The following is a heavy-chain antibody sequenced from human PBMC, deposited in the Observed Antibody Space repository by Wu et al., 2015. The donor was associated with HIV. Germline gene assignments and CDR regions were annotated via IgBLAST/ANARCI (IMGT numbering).Heavy chain of an antibody. CDR1: GYTFTSYG. Sequence: QVQLVQSGAEVKKPGASVKVSCKASGYTFTSYGISWVRQAPGQGLEWMGWIRPNSGGSNYAQKFQGRVTMTRDTSISTAYMELRSLRSDDTAVYYCARIEYRSGWMGIDYWGQGTLVTVSS. D-gene: IGHD6-19*01. V-gene: IGHV1-2*02. CDR2: IRPNSGGS. J-gene: IGHJ4*02. CDR3: ARIEYRSGWMGIDY.